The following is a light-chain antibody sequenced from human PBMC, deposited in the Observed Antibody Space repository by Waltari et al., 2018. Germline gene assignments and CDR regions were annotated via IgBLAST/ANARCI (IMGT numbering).Light chain of an antibody. CDR1: SSDVGGYNY. J-gene: IGLJ2*01. V-gene: IGLV2-14*01. Sequence: QSALTQPASVSGSPGQSITISCSGTSSDVGGYNYVSWYQQLPGNAPKLMIYDVTRWPSGVSNRFSGSKSGNPASLTIFGLQAEDEADYYCASYTSTRTVIFGGGTRVTVL. CDR3: ASYTSTRTVI. CDR2: DVT.